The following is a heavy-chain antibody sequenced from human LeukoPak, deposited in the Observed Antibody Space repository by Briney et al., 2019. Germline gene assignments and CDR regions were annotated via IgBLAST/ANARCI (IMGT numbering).Heavy chain of an antibody. CDR2: IDSDGRTT. CDR3: ARGRTLLGYCSSTSCLMNY. V-gene: IGHV3-74*01. D-gene: IGHD2-2*01. J-gene: IGHJ4*02. CDR1: GFTLSSYW. Sequence: PGGSLILSCAVSGFTLSSYWMHWVRQAPGKGLVWVSRIDSDGRTTDYADSVKGRFTISRDNANNTLYLQMNSLRAGDAGVYYCARGRTLLGYCSSTSCLMNYCGQGTLVSVCS.